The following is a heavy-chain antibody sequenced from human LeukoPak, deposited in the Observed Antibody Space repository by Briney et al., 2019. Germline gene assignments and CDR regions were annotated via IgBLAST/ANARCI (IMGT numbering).Heavy chain of an antibody. CDR1: GGSISSGSYY. CDR2: IYTSGST. V-gene: IGHV4-61*02. D-gene: IGHD1-26*01. J-gene: IGHJ6*03. Sequence: SETLSLTCTVSGGSISSGSYYWSWIRQPAGKGPEWIGRIYTSGSTNYNPSLKSRVTISVDTSKNQFSLKLSSVTAADTAVYYCARGGSLYYYYYMDVWGKGTTVTVSS. CDR3: ARGGSLYYYYYMDV.